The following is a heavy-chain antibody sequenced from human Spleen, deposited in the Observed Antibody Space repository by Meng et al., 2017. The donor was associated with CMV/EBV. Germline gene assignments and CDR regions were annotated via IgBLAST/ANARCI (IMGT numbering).Heavy chain of an antibody. V-gene: IGHV4-34*01. CDR3: ARDFGAVWFDP. CDR1: GGSFSGYD. Sequence: QVQLRQWGAGLLKPSETLSLTCAVYGGSFSGYDWSWIRQPPGKGLEWIGEINHSGSTNYNPSLKSRVTISVDTSKNQFSLKLSSVTAADTAVYYCARDFGAVWFDPWGQGTLVTVSS. D-gene: IGHD3-16*01. J-gene: IGHJ5*02. CDR2: INHSGST.